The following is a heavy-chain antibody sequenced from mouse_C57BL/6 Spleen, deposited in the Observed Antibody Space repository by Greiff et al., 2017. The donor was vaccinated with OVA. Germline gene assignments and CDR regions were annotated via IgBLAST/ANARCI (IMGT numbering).Heavy chain of an antibody. Sequence: EVQLMQSVAELVRPGASVKLSCTASGFNIKNTYMHWVKQRPEQGLEWMGRIEPANGNTKHAPKFPGTGTITADTSTNTAYLQLSSLTSEDTAIYYSARSGGAGSRGGYFDYWGQGTTLTVSS. D-gene: IGHD1-1*01. V-gene: IGHV14-3*01. CDR2: IEPANGNT. CDR3: ARSGGAGSRGGYFDY. J-gene: IGHJ2*01. CDR1: GFNIKNTY.